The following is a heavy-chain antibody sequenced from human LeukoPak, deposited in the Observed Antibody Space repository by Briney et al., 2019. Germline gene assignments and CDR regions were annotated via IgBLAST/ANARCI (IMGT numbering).Heavy chain of an antibody. Sequence: GALRLSCLTSGFIFSNYWMSWVRQAPGKGLEWVANIKQDGREKYYVYSVKGRFTISRDNAKNSLSLQMNSLRAEDTAVYYCARDKSYGDSEDYWGQGTLVTVSS. CDR2: IKQDGREK. V-gene: IGHV3-7*05. CDR1: GFIFSNYW. CDR3: ARDKSYGDSEDY. J-gene: IGHJ4*02. D-gene: IGHD4-17*01.